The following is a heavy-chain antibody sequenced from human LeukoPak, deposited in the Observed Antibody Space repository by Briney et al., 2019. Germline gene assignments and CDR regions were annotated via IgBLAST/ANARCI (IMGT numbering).Heavy chain of an antibody. J-gene: IGHJ4*02. V-gene: IGHV4-59*01. CDR3: ARARGQNRVSYYYDSSGYYNFDY. D-gene: IGHD3-22*01. CDR1: GGSISSYY. Sequence: PSETLSLTCTVSGGSISSYYWSWIRQPPGKGLEWIGYIYYSGSTNCNPSLKSRVTISVDTSKNQFSLKLSSVTAADTAVYYCARARGQNRVSYYYDSSGYYNFDYWGQGTLVTVSS. CDR2: IYYSGST.